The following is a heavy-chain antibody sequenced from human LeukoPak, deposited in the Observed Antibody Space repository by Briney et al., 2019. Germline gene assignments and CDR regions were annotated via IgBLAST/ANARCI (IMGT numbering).Heavy chain of an antibody. V-gene: IGHV1-2*02. Sequence: ASVKVSCKASGYTFTGYYMHWVRQAPGQGLEWMGWINPNSGGTNYAEKFQGRVTMTRDTSISIAYMELSRLRSDDTAVYYCARGVATTNLPQYYYYMDVWGKGTTVTVSS. CDR2: INPNSGGT. D-gene: IGHD5-12*01. J-gene: IGHJ6*03. CDR1: GYTFTGYY. CDR3: ARGVATTNLPQYYYYMDV.